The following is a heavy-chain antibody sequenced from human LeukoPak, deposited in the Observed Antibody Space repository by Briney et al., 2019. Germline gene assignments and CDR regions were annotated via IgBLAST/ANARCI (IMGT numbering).Heavy chain of an antibody. D-gene: IGHD3-10*01. V-gene: IGHV4-4*02. J-gene: IGHJ4*02. CDR2: IYHSGSP. CDR3: ARGQSLRITMVRGVINDY. Sequence: PSGTLSLTCAVSGGSISSNNWWGWVRQPPGKGLEWIGEIYHSGSPNYNPSLKSRVTISVDKSKNQFSLKLSSVTAADTAVYYCARGQSLRITMVRGVINDYWGQGTLVTVSS. CDR1: GGSISSNNW.